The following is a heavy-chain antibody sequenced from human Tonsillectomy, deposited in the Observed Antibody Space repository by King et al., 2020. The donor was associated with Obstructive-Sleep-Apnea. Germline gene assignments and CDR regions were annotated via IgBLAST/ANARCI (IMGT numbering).Heavy chain of an antibody. V-gene: IGHV4-31*03. CDR3: ARDYAHDHGEHVDY. CDR2: IFYNGDT. J-gene: IGHJ4*02. D-gene: IGHD4-17*01. CDR1: GDSIDSGGYY. Sequence: QLQESGPGLVKPSQTLSLTCTVSGDSIDSGGYYWNWIRQHPGKGLEWIGAIFYNGDTYYNPSLKSRVAISVETSQNQFSLKLSSVTAADTGFYYCARDYAHDHGEHVDYWGQGTQVTVSS.